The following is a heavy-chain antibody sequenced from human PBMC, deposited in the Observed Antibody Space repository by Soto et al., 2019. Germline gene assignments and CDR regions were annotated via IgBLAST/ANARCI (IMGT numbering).Heavy chain of an antibody. J-gene: IGHJ4*02. CDR3: VRTSHYGSGSWNFDF. Sequence: EVQLVESGGGLVQPGGSLRLSCAASGFTLSDHYTDWVRQAPGRGLEWVGRTRNKANGYSTEYAAAVKGRFIVSSDDSLNSLYLQMNSLKTEDTAVHYCVRTSHYGSGSWNFDFWGQGTLVTVSS. D-gene: IGHD3-10*01. CDR1: GFTLSDHY. V-gene: IGHV3-72*01. CDR2: TRNKANGYST.